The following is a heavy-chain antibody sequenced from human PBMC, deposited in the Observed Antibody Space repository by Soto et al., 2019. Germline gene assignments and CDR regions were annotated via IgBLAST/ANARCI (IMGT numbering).Heavy chain of an antibody. CDR3: ARYCSGGSCDYGYYFDY. D-gene: IGHD2-15*01. CDR2: MYYTGST. V-gene: IGHV4-39*01. CDR1: GGSISSSTYY. Sequence: SETLSLTCTVSGGSISSSTYYWGWIRQPPGKGLEWIASMYYTGSTHYNPSLKSRVTMSVDTSKNQFSLRLSSVTAADTAVYYCARYCSGGSCDYGYYFDYWGQGTLVTVSS. J-gene: IGHJ4*02.